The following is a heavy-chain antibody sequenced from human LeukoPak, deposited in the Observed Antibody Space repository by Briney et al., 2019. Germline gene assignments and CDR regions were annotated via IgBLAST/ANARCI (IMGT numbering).Heavy chain of an antibody. V-gene: IGHV1-69*05. D-gene: IGHD4-17*01. J-gene: IGHJ3*02. CDR2: IIPIFGTA. Sequence: ASVKVSCNASGGTFSSYAISWVRQAPGQGLEWMGGIIPIFGTANYAQKFQGRVTITTDESTSTAYMELSSLRSEDTAVYYCARAPDYGDYVPAFDIWGQGTMVTVSS. CDR3: ARAPDYGDYVPAFDI. CDR1: GGTFSSYA.